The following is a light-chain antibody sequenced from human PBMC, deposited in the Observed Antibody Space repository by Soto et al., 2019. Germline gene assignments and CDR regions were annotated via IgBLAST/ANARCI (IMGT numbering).Light chain of an antibody. CDR2: GAS. Sequence: IGLTQSAATLSLSPGERATLSCRASETVSSNLAWYQQKHGQAPRLLIYGASTRAAGIPDRFSGSGSGTDFTLTISRLEPEDFVVYYCQQYDTSPRTFGQGTKVDIK. J-gene: IGKJ1*01. CDR3: QQYDTSPRT. CDR1: ETVSSN. V-gene: IGKV3-20*01.